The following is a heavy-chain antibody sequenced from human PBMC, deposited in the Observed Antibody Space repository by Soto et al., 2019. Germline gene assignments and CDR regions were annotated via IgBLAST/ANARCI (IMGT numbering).Heavy chain of an antibody. CDR2: IYVTGAV. Sequence: SETLSLTCSVSGAALNSGNYYWSWIRQVPGKGLEWIGHIYVTGAVDYNPSLRDRITISQDTSERQFSLNLRLVTAADTTVYYCARLRIATNNYKWFDPWGQGTLVTVSS. V-gene: IGHV4-31*03. J-gene: IGHJ5*02. CDR1: GAALNSGNYY. CDR3: ARLRIATNNYKWFDP. D-gene: IGHD2-21*01.